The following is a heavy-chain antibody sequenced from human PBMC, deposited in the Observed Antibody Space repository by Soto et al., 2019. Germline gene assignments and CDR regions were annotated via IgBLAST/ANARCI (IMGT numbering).Heavy chain of an antibody. V-gene: IGHV2-5*01. CDR1: GFSLNTYGVG. Sequence: QITLKESGPTLVRPTQTLTLTCSFSGFSLNTYGVGVGWIRQPPGKALEWLALVYWNDDKRYSPSLKSRLTITKDTSKNQVVLTMTNVDLPDTGTYYCAHRVGRDCDSWGQGTLVTVSS. D-gene: IGHD1-26*01. CDR2: VYWNDDK. J-gene: IGHJ4*02. CDR3: AHRVGRDCDS.